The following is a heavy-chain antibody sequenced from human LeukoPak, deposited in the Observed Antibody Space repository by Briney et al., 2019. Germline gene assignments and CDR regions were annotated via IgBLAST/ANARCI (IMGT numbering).Heavy chain of an antibody. CDR2: INHSGST. Sequence: SETLSLTCAVYGRSFSGYYWSWIRQPPGKGLEWIGEINHSGSTNYNPSLKSRVTISVDTSKNQFSLKLSSVTAADTAVYYCARAVDYGVTGIDYWGQGTLVTVSS. CDR3: ARAVDYGVTGIDY. V-gene: IGHV4-34*01. D-gene: IGHD4-17*01. J-gene: IGHJ4*02. CDR1: GRSFSGYY.